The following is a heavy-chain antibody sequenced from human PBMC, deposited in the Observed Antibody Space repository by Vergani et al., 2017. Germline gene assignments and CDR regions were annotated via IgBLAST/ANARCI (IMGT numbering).Heavy chain of an antibody. CDR1: GGSISSGGYY. Sequence: QVQLQESGPGLVKPSQTLSLTCTVSGGSISSGGYYWSWIRQHPGKGLEWIGYIYYSGSTYYNPSLKSRVTISVDTSKNQFSLKLSSVTAADTAVYYCARDRLRVGATYYYYYYGMDVWGQGTTVTVSS. CDR2: IYYSGST. D-gene: IGHD1-26*01. J-gene: IGHJ6*02. V-gene: IGHV4-31*03. CDR3: ARDRLRVGATYYYYYYGMDV.